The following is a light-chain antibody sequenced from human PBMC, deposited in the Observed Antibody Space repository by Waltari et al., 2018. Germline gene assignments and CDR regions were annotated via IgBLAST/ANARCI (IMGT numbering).Light chain of an antibody. J-gene: IGLJ3*02. V-gene: IGLV2-8*01. CDR2: EVS. Sequence: QSALTQPPSASGSPGQSVTISCTGTSSDVGGYNYVSWFQQRPGKATKVMIYEVSKRPSGVPDGFSGSKSGNTASLIFAGLQAEDEADYYGSSYAGSKFWVFGGGTKLTVL. CDR1: SSDVGGYNY. CDR3: SSYAGSKFWV.